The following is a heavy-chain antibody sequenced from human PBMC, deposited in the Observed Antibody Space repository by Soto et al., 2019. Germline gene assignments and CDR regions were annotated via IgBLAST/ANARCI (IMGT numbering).Heavy chain of an antibody. V-gene: IGHV1-24*01. CDR1: GSTLTELS. CDR3: ATSAYDLVT. CDR2: FATEDGET. J-gene: IGHJ5*02. D-gene: IGHD3-9*01. Sequence: NVSRSASGSTLTELSMHWLPDAPGEGLEWMRGFATEDGETIDAQKLQSRVSMSEDTSTDTAYMELSSLRSEDTAVYYRATSAYDLVTWSQGTLVTVSS.